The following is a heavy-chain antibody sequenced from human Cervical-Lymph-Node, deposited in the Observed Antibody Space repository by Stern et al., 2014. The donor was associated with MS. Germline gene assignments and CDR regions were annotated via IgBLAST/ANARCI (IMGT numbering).Heavy chain of an antibody. CDR3: ARAPARWLENGYSSYYGMDV. V-gene: IGHV4-61*02. D-gene: IGHD5-24*01. Sequence: QVQLEESGAELVKPSQSLSLSCTASRCSFSGSYFCCLIPQPGERRVWLVGLVHTPGAIAYNPALQSRVAISIDTSKKVISLRLNSVTVADTAVYFCARAPARWLENGYSSYYGMDVWGQGTTVTVSS. CDR2: VHTPGAI. CDR1: RCSFSGSYF. J-gene: IGHJ6*02.